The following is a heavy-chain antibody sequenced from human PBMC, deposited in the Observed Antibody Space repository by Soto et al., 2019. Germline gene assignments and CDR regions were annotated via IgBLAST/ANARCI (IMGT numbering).Heavy chain of an antibody. J-gene: IGHJ4*02. CDR3: VKLGKVWIAVAGTDLDY. CDR2: TSSNGGST. Sequence: GGSLRLSCSASGFTFSSYAMHWVRQAPGKGLEYVSATSSNGGSTYYADSVKGRFTISRDNSKNTLYLQMSSLRAEDTAVYYCVKLGKVWIAVAGTDLDYWGQGTLVTVSS. CDR1: GFTFSSYA. D-gene: IGHD6-19*01. V-gene: IGHV3-64D*08.